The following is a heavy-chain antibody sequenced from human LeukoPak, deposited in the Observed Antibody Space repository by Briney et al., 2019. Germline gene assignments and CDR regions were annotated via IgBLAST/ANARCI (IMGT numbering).Heavy chain of an antibody. CDR3: IRDFRSADL. V-gene: IGHV3-74*01. CDR2: IYVDGRTT. CDR1: GFTFSNYW. J-gene: IGHJ5*02. Sequence: GGSLRLSCVASGFTFSNYWMHWVRQPPGKGLVWVSRIYVDGRTTNYADSVKGRFTISRDNAKNTVYLEMNSLSVEDTATYFCIRDFRSADLWGQGTLVTVTS.